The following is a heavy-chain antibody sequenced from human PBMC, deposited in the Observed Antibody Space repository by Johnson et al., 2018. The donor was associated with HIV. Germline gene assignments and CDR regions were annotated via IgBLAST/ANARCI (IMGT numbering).Heavy chain of an antibody. CDR1: GFTFSSYA. Sequence: MQLVESGGGLIQPGGSLRLSCAASGFTFSSYAMSWVRQAPGKGLEWVSAISGSGGSTYYADSVKGRFTISRDNSKNTLYMQMNSLRAEETAVYYCARDSTPWGGDHVGYAFDIWGRGTMVTVSS. J-gene: IGHJ3*02. D-gene: IGHD4-17*01. CDR3: ARDSTPWGGDHVGYAFDI. CDR2: ISGSGGST. V-gene: IGHV3-23*04.